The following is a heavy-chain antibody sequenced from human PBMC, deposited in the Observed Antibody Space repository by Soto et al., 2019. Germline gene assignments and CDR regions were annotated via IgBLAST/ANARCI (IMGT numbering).Heavy chain of an antibody. V-gene: IGHV4-39*01. CDR3: MLGSGWKDFDY. D-gene: IGHD3-22*01. CDR2: IYYSGST. CDR1: GGSISSSSYY. J-gene: IGHJ4*02. Sequence: SETLSLTCTVSGGSISSSSYYWGWIRQPPGKGLEWIGSIYYSGSTYYNPSLKSRVTISVDTSKNQFSLKLSSLTAADTAVYYCMLGSGWKDFDYWGQGTLVTVSS.